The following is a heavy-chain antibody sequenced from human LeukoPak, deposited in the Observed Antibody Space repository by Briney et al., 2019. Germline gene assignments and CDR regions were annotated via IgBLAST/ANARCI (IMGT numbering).Heavy chain of an antibody. CDR2: ISGSGGST. CDR1: GFTFSSYA. Sequence: GSLRLSCAASGFTFSSYAMSWVRQAPGKGLEWVSAISGSGGSTYYADSVKGRFTISRDNSKNTLYLQMNSLRAEDTAVYYCAKDGAMVSYYYGMDVWGQGTTVTVSS. CDR3: AKDGAMVSYYYGMDV. D-gene: IGHD5-18*01. V-gene: IGHV3-23*01. J-gene: IGHJ6*02.